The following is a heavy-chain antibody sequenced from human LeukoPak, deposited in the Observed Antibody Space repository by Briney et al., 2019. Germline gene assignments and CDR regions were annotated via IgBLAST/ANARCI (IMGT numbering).Heavy chain of an antibody. D-gene: IGHD3-3*01. CDR1: GGSISSGNYY. J-gene: IGHJ4*02. CDR3: ARGDFWSGYYSDN. CDR2: IYTSGST. Sequence: SQTLSLTCTVSGGSISSGNYYWRWIRQPAGKGLEWIGRIYTSGSTKYNPSLKSRVTISVDTSKNQITLKLSSVTAADTAVYYCARGDFWSGYYSDNWGQGTLVTVSS. V-gene: IGHV4-61*02.